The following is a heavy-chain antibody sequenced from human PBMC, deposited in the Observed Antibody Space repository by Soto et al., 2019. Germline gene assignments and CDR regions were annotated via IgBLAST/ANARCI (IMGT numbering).Heavy chain of an antibody. CDR1: GGTFSSYA. J-gene: IGHJ6*02. CDR3: ARSQGSSTSLEIYYYYYYGMDV. CDR2: IIPIPGTA. V-gene: IGHV1-69*01. Sequence: QVQLVQSGAEVKKPGSSVKVSCKASGGTFSSYAISWVRQAPGQGLEWMGGIIPIPGTANYAQKFQGRVTITADESTRTAYMELSSLRSEDTAVYYCARSQGSSTSLEIYYYYYYGMDVWGQATTVTVTS. D-gene: IGHD2-2*01.